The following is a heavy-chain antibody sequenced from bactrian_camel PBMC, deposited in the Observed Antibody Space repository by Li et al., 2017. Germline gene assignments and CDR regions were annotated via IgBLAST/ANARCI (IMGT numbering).Heavy chain of an antibody. V-gene: IGHV3S6*01. CDR3: TVLLPGAGRKTYCISGRCFNY. Sequence: LTLSCAASGFTFSSYYIKWVRQAPGKGLEWVCSIDADDGDTVYADSVKGRFTVSRDNAKNTVYLQMNSLKSEDTALYYCTVLLPGAGRKTYCISGRCFNYRGQGTQVTVS. J-gene: IGHJ4*01. CDR2: IDADDGDT. D-gene: IGHD2*01. CDR1: GFTFSSYY.